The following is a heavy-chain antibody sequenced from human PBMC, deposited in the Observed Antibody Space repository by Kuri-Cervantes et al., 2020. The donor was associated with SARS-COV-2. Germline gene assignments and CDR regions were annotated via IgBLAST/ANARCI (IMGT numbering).Heavy chain of an antibody. CDR1: GGSISSSSYY. J-gene: IGHJ5*02. D-gene: IGHD3-10*01. CDR3: AIMVRGVRRNWFDP. CDR2: IYTSGST. Sequence: SETLSLTCTVSGGSISSSSYYWGWIRQPPGKGLEWIGRIYTSGSTNYNPSLKSRVTISVDTSKNQFSLKLSSVTAADTAVYYCAIMVRGVRRNWFDPWGQGTLVTVSS. V-gene: IGHV4-39*01.